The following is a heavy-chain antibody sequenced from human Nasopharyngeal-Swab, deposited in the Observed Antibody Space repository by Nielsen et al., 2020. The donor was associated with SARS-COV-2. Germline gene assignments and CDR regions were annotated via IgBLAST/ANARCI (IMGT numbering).Heavy chain of an antibody. CDR2: ISTYNGNT. J-gene: IGHJ6*02. CDR1: GYTFSGYG. CDR3: ARASGDGIVATIWNYYYYGMDV. Sequence: ASVEVSCKASGYTFSGYGFSWVRQAPGQGLEWMGWISTYNGNTNYAQKFQGRVTMTTDTSTSTAYMELRSLRSDDTAVYYCARASGDGIVATIWNYYYYGMDVWGQGTTVTVSS. D-gene: IGHD5-12*01. V-gene: IGHV1-18*01.